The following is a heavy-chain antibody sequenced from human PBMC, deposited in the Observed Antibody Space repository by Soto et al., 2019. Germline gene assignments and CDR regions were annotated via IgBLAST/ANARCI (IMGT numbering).Heavy chain of an antibody. J-gene: IGHJ4*02. D-gene: IGHD3-10*01. CDR3: ARFPSPDYGSGSYYMAHDY. V-gene: IGHV4-34*01. Sequence: QVQLQQWGAGLLKPSETLSLTCAVYGGSFSGYYWSWIRQPPGKGLEWIGEINHSGSTNYNPSLKSRVTIPVDTSKNQFSLKLSSVTAADTAVYYCARFPSPDYGSGSYYMAHDYWGQGTLVTVSS. CDR2: INHSGST. CDR1: GGSFSGYY.